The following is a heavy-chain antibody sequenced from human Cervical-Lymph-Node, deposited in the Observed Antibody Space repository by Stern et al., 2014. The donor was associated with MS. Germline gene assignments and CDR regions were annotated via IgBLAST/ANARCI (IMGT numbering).Heavy chain of an antibody. Sequence: VQLEESGGGVVQPGRSLRLSCTGSGFTFNDYGMHWVRQAPGKGLEGVATIWYDGTIKYYSDSVKGRFTISRDNSKNTLYLQMNSLRAEDTALYFCARDRSVYYDSHLDSWGQGTLVTVSS. J-gene: IGHJ4*02. D-gene: IGHD3-10*01. V-gene: IGHV3-33*01. CDR1: GFTFNDYG. CDR3: ARDRSVYYDSHLDS. CDR2: IWYDGTIK.